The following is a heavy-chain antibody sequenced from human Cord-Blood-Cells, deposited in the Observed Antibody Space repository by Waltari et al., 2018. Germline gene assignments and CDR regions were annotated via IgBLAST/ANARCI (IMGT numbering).Heavy chain of an antibody. V-gene: IGHV1-18*01. CDR2: ISAYNGNT. Sequence: VQRLQSGAVLIQGRDCVIACSTGCGPTLTNDRIRWGRQAPGQGLEWMGWISAYNGNTNYAQKLQVRVTMTTDTATSTAYMELRSLRSDDTAVYYCAREYGRTMIVVGPSDYWGQGTLVTVSS. J-gene: IGHJ4*02. CDR1: GPTLTNDR. D-gene: IGHD3-22*01. CDR3: AREYGRTMIVVGPSDY.